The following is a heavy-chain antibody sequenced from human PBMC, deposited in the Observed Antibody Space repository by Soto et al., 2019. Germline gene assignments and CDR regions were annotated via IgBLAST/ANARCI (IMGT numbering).Heavy chain of an antibody. J-gene: IGHJ4*02. Sequence: QVQLQESGPGLVKPSETLSLTCTVSGGSISSYYWSWIRQPPGKGLEWIGYIYYSGSTNYNPSLQSRIPTSVITAKNPFSLKLSSVAAAGPAVYYCARRYGASFDYWGQGTLVTVSS. CDR2: IYYSGST. V-gene: IGHV4-59*01. CDR1: GGSISSYY. CDR3: ARRYGASFDY. D-gene: IGHD4-17*01.